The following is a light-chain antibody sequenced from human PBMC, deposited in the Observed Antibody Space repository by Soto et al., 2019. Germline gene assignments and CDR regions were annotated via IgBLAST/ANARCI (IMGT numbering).Light chain of an antibody. V-gene: IGKV1-9*01. J-gene: IGKJ4*01. CDR3: QQLNSYPHT. CDR1: QGISSY. Sequence: DIQLTQSPSFLSASVGDRVTITCRASQGISSYLAWYQQKPGKAPKLLIYAASTLQSGVPPRFSGSGSGTEFTLTISSLQPEDFATYYCQQLNSYPHTFGGGTKVDIK. CDR2: AAS.